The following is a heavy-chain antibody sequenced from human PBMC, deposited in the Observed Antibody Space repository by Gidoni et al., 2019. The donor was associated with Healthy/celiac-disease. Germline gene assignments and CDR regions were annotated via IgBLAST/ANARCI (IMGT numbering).Heavy chain of an antibody. CDR2: ISGSGGST. Sequence: EVQLLESGGGLVQPGGSLRLSCAASGFPFSSYAMSWVRQAPGKGLEWVSAISGSGGSTYYADSVKGRFTISRDNSKNTLYLQMNSLRAEDTAVYYCAIAVEGYYYYMDVWGKGTTVTVSS. J-gene: IGHJ6*03. CDR1: GFPFSSYA. CDR3: AIAVEGYYYYMDV. V-gene: IGHV3-23*01.